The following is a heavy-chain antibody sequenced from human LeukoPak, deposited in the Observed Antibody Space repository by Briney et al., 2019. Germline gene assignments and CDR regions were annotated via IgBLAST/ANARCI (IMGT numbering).Heavy chain of an antibody. D-gene: IGHD6-19*01. CDR2: IYSGGST. CDR1: GFTVSSNY. Sequence: GGSLRLSCAASGFTVSSNYMSWVRQAPGKGLEWVSVIYSGGSTYYADSVRGRFTISRDNSKNTLYLQMNSLRAEDTAVYYCASGYSSGWPFDYWGQGTLVTVSS. V-gene: IGHV3-53*01. CDR3: ASGYSSGWPFDY. J-gene: IGHJ4*02.